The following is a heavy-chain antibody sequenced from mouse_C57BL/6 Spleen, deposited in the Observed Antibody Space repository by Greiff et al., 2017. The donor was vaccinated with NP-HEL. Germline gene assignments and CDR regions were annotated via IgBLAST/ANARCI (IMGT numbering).Heavy chain of an antibody. Sequence: VKLQESGAELVKPGASVKISCKASGYAFSSYWMNWVKQRPGKGLEWIGQIYPGDGDTNYNGKFKGKATLTADKSSSTAYMQLSSLTSEDAAVYFCARVPSYDYDWFAYWGQGTLVTVSA. D-gene: IGHD2-4*01. J-gene: IGHJ3*01. CDR1: GYAFSSYW. CDR2: IYPGDGDT. CDR3: ARVPSYDYDWFAY. V-gene: IGHV1-80*01.